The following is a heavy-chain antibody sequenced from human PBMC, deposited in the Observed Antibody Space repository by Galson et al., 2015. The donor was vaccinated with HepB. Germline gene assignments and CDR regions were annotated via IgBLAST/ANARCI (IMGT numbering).Heavy chain of an antibody. J-gene: IGHJ4*02. V-gene: IGHV1-24*01. D-gene: IGHD1-1*01. CDR2: FDPEDGET. Sequence: SVKVSCKASGYTFTSYGISWVRQAPGQGLEWMGGFDPEDGETIYAQKFQGRVTITEDTSTDTAYMELSSLRSEDTAVYYCATGRYNWRRWGQGTLVTVSS. CDR1: GYTFTSYG. CDR3: ATGRYNWRR.